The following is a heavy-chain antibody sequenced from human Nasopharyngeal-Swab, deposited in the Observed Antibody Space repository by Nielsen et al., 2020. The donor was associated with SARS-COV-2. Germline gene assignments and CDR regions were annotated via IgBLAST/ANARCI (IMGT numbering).Heavy chain of an antibody. V-gene: IGHV3-30*18. CDR3: AKHSGWYYFDY. D-gene: IGHD6-19*01. Sequence: VRQAPGKGLEWVAVISYDGSNKYYADSVKGRFTISRDNSKNTLYLQMNSLRAEDTAVYYCAKHSGWYYFDYWGQGTPVTV. CDR2: ISYDGSNK. J-gene: IGHJ4*02.